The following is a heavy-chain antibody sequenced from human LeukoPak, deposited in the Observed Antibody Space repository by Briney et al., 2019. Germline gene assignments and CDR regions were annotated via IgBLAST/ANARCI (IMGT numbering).Heavy chain of an antibody. D-gene: IGHD3-22*01. V-gene: IGHV4-31*03. CDR3: ARAQWFPTYYIDV. CDR1: GGSISSGGYY. J-gene: IGHJ6*03. CDR2: NYYSGST. Sequence: PSETLSLTCTVSGGSISSGGYYWSWIRQHPGKGLEWIGYNYYSGSTYYNPSLKSRVTISVDTSKNQFSLKLSSVTAADTAVYYCARAQWFPTYYIDVWGKGTTVTVSS.